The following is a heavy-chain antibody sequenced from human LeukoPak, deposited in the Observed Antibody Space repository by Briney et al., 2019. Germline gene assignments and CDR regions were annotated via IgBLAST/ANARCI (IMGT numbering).Heavy chain of an antibody. D-gene: IGHD3-22*01. CDR1: GGSFSGYY. V-gene: IGHV4-34*01. CDR2: INHSGST. J-gene: IGHJ4*02. Sequence: PSETLSLTCAVYGGSFSGYYWSWIRQPPGKGLEWIGEINHSGSTNYNPSLKSRVTISVDTSKNQFSLKLSSVTAADTAVYYCARGRRWYYDSSGYYYLDYWGQGTLVTVSS. CDR3: ARGRRWYYDSSGYYYLDY.